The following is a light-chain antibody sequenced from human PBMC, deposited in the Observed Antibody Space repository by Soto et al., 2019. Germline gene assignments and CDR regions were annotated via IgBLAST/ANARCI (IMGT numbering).Light chain of an antibody. CDR2: ENN. CDR1: SSNIGNNY. J-gene: IGLJ1*01. Sequence: QSVLTQPPSVSAAPGQKVTISCSGSSSNIGNNYVSWYQLRPGTAPKLLIYENNKRPSGIPDRFSGSKSGTSATLGITGLQTGDEADYYCGTWDSSLSAGVFGTGTKVTVL. CDR3: GTWDSSLSAGV. V-gene: IGLV1-51*02.